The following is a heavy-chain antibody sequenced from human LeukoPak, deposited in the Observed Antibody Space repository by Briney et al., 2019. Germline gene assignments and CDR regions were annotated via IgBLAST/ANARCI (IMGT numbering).Heavy chain of an antibody. Sequence: GGSLRLSCAASGFTFSNFAMSWVRQAPGKGLEWVSAISGSGGNTYYADSVKGRFSISRDNSKNTFYLQMSSLRAEDTAVYYCAKGGLRFFDWLGDSWGQGTLLTVSS. J-gene: IGHJ5*02. D-gene: IGHD3-9*01. CDR1: GFTFSNFA. CDR2: ISGSGGNT. CDR3: AKGGLRFFDWLGDS. V-gene: IGHV3-23*01.